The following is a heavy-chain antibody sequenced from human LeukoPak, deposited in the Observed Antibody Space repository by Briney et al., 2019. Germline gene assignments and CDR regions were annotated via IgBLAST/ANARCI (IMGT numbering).Heavy chain of an antibody. CDR2: IYPGDSDT. V-gene: IGHV5-51*01. Sequence: GESLKISCKGFGYSFTSYWIGWVRQMPGKGLEWMGTIYPGDSDTKYSPSFQGQATISADKSISTAYLQWSSLEASDTAIYYCARHTSSGDNDYWGQGTLVTVSS. CDR1: GYSFTSYW. CDR3: ARHTSSGDNDY. D-gene: IGHD1-26*01. J-gene: IGHJ4*02.